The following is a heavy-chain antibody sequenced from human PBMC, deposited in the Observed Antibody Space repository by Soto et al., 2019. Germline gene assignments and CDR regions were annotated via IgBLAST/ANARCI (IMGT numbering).Heavy chain of an antibody. CDR3: ARVQTDMHLGY. V-gene: IGHV1-69*01. J-gene: IGHJ4*02. Sequence: QVQLVQSGAEVKKPGSSVKVSCKASGGTFSSYAISWVRQAPGQGLEWMGGIIPIIGTANYAQKVQGRDTNTADEATSTAYMKLNSLRYDDKAVYLCARVQTDMHLGYWGKGTMVTVSS. CDR2: IIPIIGTA. CDR1: GGTFSSYA. D-gene: IGHD2-15*01.